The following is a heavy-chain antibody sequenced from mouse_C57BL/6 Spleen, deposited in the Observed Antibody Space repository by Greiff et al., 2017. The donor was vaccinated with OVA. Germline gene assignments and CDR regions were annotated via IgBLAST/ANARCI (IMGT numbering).Heavy chain of an antibody. CDR1: GYSITSGYY. J-gene: IGHJ2*01. CDR2: ISYDGSN. CDR3: ARDRDWGFDY. D-gene: IGHD4-1*01. Sequence: DVQLQESGPGLVKPSQSLSLTCSVTGYSITSGYYWNWIRQFPGNKLEWMGYISYDGSNNYNPSLKNRISITRDTSKNQFFLKLNSVTTEDTATYYCARDRDWGFDYWGQGTTLTVSS. V-gene: IGHV3-6*01.